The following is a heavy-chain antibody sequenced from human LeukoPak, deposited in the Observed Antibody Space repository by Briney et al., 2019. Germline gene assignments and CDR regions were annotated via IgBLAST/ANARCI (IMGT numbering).Heavy chain of an antibody. D-gene: IGHD6-6*01. Sequence: GGSLRLSCAASGFTFTTYAMHWVRQAPGKGLGWVADIWYNGIDRNYAESLQGRFTISRDNSKNTLYLQMDSLRVEDTAVYYCAKDASGQLDRGYYYYMDAWGKGTTVTVSS. CDR3: AKDASGQLDRGYYYYMDA. CDR2: IWYNGIDR. V-gene: IGHV3-33*06. J-gene: IGHJ6*03. CDR1: GFTFTTYA.